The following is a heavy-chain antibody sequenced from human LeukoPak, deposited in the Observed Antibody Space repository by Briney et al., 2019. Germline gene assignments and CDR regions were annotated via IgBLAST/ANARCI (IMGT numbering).Heavy chain of an antibody. CDR3: ARDITGDPPPYYFDY. CDR2: IGASGGNT. CDR1: GFIFSSYA. Sequence: GGSLRLSCAASGFIFSSYAMTWVRQAPGKGLEWVSVIGASGGNTYYADSVKGRFTVSRDSSRNTLYLQMNSLRAEDTAVYYCARDITGDPPPYYFDYWGQGSLVTVSS. D-gene: IGHD7-27*01. V-gene: IGHV3-23*01. J-gene: IGHJ4*02.